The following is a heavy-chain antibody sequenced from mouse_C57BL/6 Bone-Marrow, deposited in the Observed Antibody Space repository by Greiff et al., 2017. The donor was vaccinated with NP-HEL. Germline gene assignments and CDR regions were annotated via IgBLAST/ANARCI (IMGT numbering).Heavy chain of an antibody. CDR2: ISSGGSYT. Sequence: EVHLVESGGDLVKPGGSLKLSCAASGFTFSSYGMSWVRQTPDKRLEWVATISSGGSYTYYPDSVKGRFTISRDNAKNTLYLQMSSLKSEDTAMYYCARGLYFDYWGQGTTLTVSS. CDR1: GFTFSSYG. CDR3: ARGLYFDY. J-gene: IGHJ2*01. V-gene: IGHV5-6*01.